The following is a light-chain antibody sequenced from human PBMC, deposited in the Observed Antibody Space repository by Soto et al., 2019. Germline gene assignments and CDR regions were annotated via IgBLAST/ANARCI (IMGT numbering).Light chain of an antibody. CDR3: QPRGNWPPS. CDR1: QSVSSY. Sequence: EIVLTQSAATLSLSPGERATLSCRASQSVSSYLAWYQQKPGQAPSLLIYDASNRATGIPARFSGSGSGTDFTLTISSLEPVDFSVYYCQPRGNWPPSFGQGTRLEIK. CDR2: DAS. J-gene: IGKJ5*01. V-gene: IGKV3-11*01.